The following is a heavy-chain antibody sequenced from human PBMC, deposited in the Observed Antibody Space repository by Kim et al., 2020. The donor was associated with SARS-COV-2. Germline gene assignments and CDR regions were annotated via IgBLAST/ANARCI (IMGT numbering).Heavy chain of an antibody. CDR3: ARHRGIAVASDAFDI. V-gene: IGHV4-39*01. J-gene: IGHJ3*02. Sequence: PHLKSRVTISVDTSKNQVSLTLSSVTAADTAVYYCARHRGIAVASDAFDIWGQGTMVTVSS. D-gene: IGHD6-19*01.